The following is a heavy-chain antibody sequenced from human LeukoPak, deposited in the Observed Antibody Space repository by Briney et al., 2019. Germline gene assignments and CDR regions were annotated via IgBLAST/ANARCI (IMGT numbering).Heavy chain of an antibody. CDR1: GGSIGSSSYY. J-gene: IGHJ4*02. D-gene: IGHD3-3*01. CDR3: AREYYDFWSADRYYFDY. CDR2: IYYSGST. V-gene: IGHV4-39*07. Sequence: SETLSLTCTVSGGSIGSSSYYWGWIRQPPGKGLEWIGSIYYSGSTYYNPSLKSRVTISVDTSKNQFSLKLSSVTAADTAVYYCAREYYDFWSADRYYFDYWGQGTLVTVSS.